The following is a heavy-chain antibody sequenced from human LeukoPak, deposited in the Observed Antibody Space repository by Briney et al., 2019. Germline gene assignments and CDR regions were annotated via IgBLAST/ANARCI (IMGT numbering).Heavy chain of an antibody. CDR1: SGSIFSSNW. Sequence: SETLSLTCAVSSGSIFSSNWWSWVRQPPGKGLEWIGQIFHSGSTSYSPSLKSRVTISVDKSKNQFSLNLTSVTAADTAVYYCARDSARRDGYNFDYWGQGTLVTVSS. CDR2: IFHSGST. V-gene: IGHV4-4*02. J-gene: IGHJ4*02. D-gene: IGHD5-24*01. CDR3: ARDSARRDGYNFDY.